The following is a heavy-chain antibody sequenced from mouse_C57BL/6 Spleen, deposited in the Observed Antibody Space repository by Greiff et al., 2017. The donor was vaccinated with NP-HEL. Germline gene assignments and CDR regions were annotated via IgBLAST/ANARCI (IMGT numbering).Heavy chain of an antibody. CDR2: IYPGDGDT. D-gene: IGHD3-2*02. Sequence: QVQLQQSGPELVKPGASVKISCKASGYAFSSSWMNWVKQRPGKGLEWIGRIYPGDGDTNYNGKFKGKATLTADKSSSTAYMQLSSLTSEDSAVYCCARSGKGYFDYWGQGTTLTVSS. J-gene: IGHJ2*01. V-gene: IGHV1-82*01. CDR1: GYAFSSSW. CDR3: ARSGKGYFDY.